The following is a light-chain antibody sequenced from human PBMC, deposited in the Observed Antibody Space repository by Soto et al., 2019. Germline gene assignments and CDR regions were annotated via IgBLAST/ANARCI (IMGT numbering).Light chain of an antibody. J-gene: IGLJ3*02. V-gene: IGLV2-14*01. CDR3: SSYARNSIRV. Sequence: QSALTQPASVSGSPGQSITISCTGTSSDVGAYNYVSWYQQHPGKAPKLMIYEVSNRPSGVSNRFSGSKSGNTASLTISGLQAEDEGDYYCSSYARNSIRVFGGGTKLTVL. CDR2: EVS. CDR1: SSDVGAYNY.